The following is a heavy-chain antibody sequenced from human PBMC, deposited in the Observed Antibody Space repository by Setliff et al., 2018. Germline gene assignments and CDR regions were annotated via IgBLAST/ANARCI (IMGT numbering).Heavy chain of an antibody. D-gene: IGHD2-15*01. CDR2: ISYSGRT. CDR1: GGSISTDPYF. CDR3: ARVAYPNGGSCRYFDN. Sequence: PSETLSLTCAVSGGSISTDPYFWPWIRQHPVKGLEWIGYISYSGRTSYNPSLYSRITVSLDRSKNQFSLQLTSVTAADTAMYYCARVAYPNGGSCRYFDNWGQGTLVTAPQ. V-gene: IGHV4-31*11. J-gene: IGHJ4*01.